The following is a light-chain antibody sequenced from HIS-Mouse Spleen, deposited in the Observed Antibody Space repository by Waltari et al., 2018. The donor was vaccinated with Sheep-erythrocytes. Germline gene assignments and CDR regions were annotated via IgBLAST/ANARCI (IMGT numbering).Light chain of an antibody. CDR2: DAS. V-gene: IGKV3-11*01. CDR3: QQRSNWYT. J-gene: IGKJ2*01. CDR1: QIVSSY. Sequence: EIVLTQSPATLSLSPGERATLSCRASQIVSSYLAWYQQKPGQAPRLLIYDASNRATVIPARFSGSASGTDFTLTISSLEHEDFAVYYCQQRSNWYTFGQGTKLEIK.